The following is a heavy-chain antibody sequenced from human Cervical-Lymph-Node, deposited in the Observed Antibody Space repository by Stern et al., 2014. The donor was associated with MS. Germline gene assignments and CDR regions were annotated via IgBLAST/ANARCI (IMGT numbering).Heavy chain of an antibody. J-gene: IGHJ4*02. V-gene: IGHV1-18*01. CDR2: ISAYNGNT. D-gene: IGHD6-19*01. CDR1: GYTFTSYG. CDR3: ARSDFPSSGWYVFDY. Sequence: VQLVESGAEVKKPGASVKVSCKASGYTFTSYGISWVRQAPGQGLEWMGWISAYNGNTNYAQKLQGRVTMTTDKSTSTTYMELRSLRSDDTAVYYCARSDFPSSGWYVFDYWGQGTLVTVSS.